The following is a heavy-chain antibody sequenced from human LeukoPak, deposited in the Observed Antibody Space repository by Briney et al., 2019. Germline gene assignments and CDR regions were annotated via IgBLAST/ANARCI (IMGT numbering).Heavy chain of an antibody. J-gene: IGHJ4*02. CDR1: GCSITRSSYH. CDR3: ATTNDYTRGVYDY. Sequence: SETLSLTCTVSGCSITRSSYHWVWIRQPPGKGLEWIGSIYYSGTTYYNPSLKSRVTILVDTSKNQFSLTLSSVNAADTAVYYCATTNDYTRGVYDYWGQGTLVTVSS. CDR2: IYYSGTT. D-gene: IGHD4-11*01. V-gene: IGHV4-39*07.